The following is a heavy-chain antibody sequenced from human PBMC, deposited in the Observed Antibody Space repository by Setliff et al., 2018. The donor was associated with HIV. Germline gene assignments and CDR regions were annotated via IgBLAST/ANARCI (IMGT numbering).Heavy chain of an antibody. J-gene: IGHJ4*02. Sequence: PGGSLRLSCAASGFTFITYSLNWVRQAPGKGLEWVSSISSGSSYTYYTDSMKGRFTISRDNAKNSLYLQMNSLRAEDTAVYYCASAPQYSSGWYGRAFDYWGQGMLVTVSS. CDR1: GFTFITYS. CDR2: ISSGSSYT. CDR3: ASAPQYSSGWYGRAFDY. D-gene: IGHD6-19*01. V-gene: IGHV3-21*01.